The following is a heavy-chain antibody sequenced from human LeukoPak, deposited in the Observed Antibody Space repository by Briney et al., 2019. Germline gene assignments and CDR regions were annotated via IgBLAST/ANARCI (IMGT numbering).Heavy chain of an antibody. CDR3: ALLAVASDFDY. CDR1: GFPFSVYE. CDR2: IGSSGSTI. J-gene: IGHJ4*02. V-gene: IGHV3-48*03. Sequence: GGSLRLSCAVSGFPFSVYEMNWVRQAPGKGLEWVSNIGSSGSTIYHADSVKGGFSISRDNAKSSLYLQMNSLRVEDTAVYYCALLAVASDFDYWGQGALVTVSS. D-gene: IGHD6-19*01.